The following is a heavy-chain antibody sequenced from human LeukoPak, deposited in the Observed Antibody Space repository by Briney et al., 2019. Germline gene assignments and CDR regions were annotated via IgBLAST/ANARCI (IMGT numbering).Heavy chain of an antibody. D-gene: IGHD3-22*01. CDR3: ARGGYYYDSSYGIDY. CDR2: IYYSGST. V-gene: IGHV4-59*08. J-gene: IGHJ4*02. CDR1: GGSISSYY. Sequence: SETLSLTCTVSGGSISSYYWSWIRQPPGKGLEWIGYIYYSGSTNYNPSLKSRVTISVDTSKNQFSLKLSSVTAADTAVYYCARGGYYYDSSYGIDYWGQGTLVTVSS.